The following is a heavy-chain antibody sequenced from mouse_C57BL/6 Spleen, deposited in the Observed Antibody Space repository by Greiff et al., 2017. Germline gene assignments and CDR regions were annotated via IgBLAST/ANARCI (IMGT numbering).Heavy chain of an antibody. J-gene: IGHJ2*01. D-gene: IGHD1-1*01. CDR2: ISDGGSYT. CDR1: GFTFSSYA. V-gene: IGHV5-4*01. Sequence: EVKLQESGGGLVKPGGSLKLSCAASGFTFSSYAMSWVRQTPEKRLEWVATISDGGSYTYYPDNVKGRFTISRDNTKNNLYLQMSHLKAEDTAMYYCARDRGYGSFFDYWGQGTTLTVSS. CDR3: ARDRGYGSFFDY.